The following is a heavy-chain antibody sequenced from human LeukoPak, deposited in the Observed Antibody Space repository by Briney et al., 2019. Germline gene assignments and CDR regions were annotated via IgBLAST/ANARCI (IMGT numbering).Heavy chain of an antibody. CDR1: DSSISCGVYY. CDR2: IYYSASS. D-gene: IGHD4-17*01. V-gene: IGHV4-30-4*08. CDR3: ATYDYGDYGGSDAFDI. Sequence: SQPMSFTSTVADSSISCGVYYLRWIRQHPVKCLESICYIYYSASSCYNPSLKSRVTISVDTSKNQFSLKLSSVTAADTAVYYCATYDYGDYGGSDAFDIWGQGTMVTVSS. J-gene: IGHJ3*02.